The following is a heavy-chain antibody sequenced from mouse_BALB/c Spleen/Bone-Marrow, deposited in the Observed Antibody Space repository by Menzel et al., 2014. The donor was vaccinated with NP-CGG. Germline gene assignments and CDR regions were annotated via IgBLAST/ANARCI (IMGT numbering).Heavy chain of an antibody. V-gene: IGHV7-3*02. Sequence: EVQLQQSGGGLVQPGGSLRLSCATSGFTFTDYYMNWVRQPPGKALEWLGFIRNKANGYTTEYSASVKGRFTISRDNSQNSLYLQMNTLRTEDSATYYCARDRGRVFFDYWGQGTTLTVSS. J-gene: IGHJ2*01. CDR2: IRNKANGYTT. CDR1: GFTFTDYY. CDR3: ARDRGRVFFDY.